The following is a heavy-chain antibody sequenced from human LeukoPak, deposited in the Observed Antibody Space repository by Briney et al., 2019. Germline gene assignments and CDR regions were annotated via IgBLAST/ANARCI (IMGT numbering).Heavy chain of an antibody. CDR3: ARGGYDFWSGYYWSGGPFNWFDP. CDR1: GYTFTSYD. V-gene: IGHV1-8*03. D-gene: IGHD3-3*01. CDR2: MNPNSGNT. J-gene: IGHJ5*02. Sequence: ASVKVSCKASGYTFTSYDINWVRQATGQGLEWMGWMNPNSGNTGYAQKFQGRVTITRNTSISTAYMELSSLRSEDTAVYYCARGGYDFWSGYYWSGGPFNWFDPWGQGTLVTVSS.